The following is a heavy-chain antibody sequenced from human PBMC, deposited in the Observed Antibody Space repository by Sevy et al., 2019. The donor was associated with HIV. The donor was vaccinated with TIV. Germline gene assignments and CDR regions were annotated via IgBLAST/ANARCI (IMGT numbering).Heavy chain of an antibody. CDR2: VDNDGSGT. V-gene: IGHV3-74*01. CDR3: TRDMYGIDY. Sequence: GGSLRLSCAASGFTFTNYWMHWVRQAPGKGLVWVSRVDNDGSGTNYADSVKGRFTSSRDNAKNTVYLQMNSLGAEDTAVYYCTRDMYGIDYWGQGTLVTVSS. J-gene: IGHJ4*02. D-gene: IGHD2-8*01. CDR1: GFTFTNYW.